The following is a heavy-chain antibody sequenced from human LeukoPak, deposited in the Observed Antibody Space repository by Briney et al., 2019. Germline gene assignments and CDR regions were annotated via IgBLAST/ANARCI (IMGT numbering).Heavy chain of an antibody. V-gene: IGHV4-59*01. CDR2: IYYSGST. J-gene: IGHJ4*02. D-gene: IGHD6-19*01. CDR3: ARAVAARRYFDY. CDR1: GGSISSYY. Sequence: PSEALSLTCTVSGGSISSYYWSWIRQPPGKGLEWIGYIYYSGSTNYNPSLKSRVTISVDTSKNQFSLKLSSVTAADTAVYYCARAVAARRYFDYWGQGTLVTVSS.